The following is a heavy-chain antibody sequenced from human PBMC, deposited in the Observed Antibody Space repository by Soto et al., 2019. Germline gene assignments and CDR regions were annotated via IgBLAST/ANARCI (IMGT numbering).Heavy chain of an antibody. CDR1: GFTFSSYA. V-gene: IGHV3-23*01. Sequence: GGSLRLSCAASGFTFSSYAMSWFRQAPGKGLEWVSAISGSGGSTYYADSVKGRFTISRDNSKNTLYLQMNSLRAEDTAVYYCAKAPLYYDSSGYYSVWYFDLWGRGTLVTVSS. CDR2: ISGSGGST. J-gene: IGHJ2*01. CDR3: AKAPLYYDSSGYYSVWYFDL. D-gene: IGHD3-22*01.